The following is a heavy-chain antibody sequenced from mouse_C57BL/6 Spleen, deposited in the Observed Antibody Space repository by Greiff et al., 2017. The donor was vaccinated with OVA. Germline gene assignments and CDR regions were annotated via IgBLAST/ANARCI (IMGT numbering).Heavy chain of an antibody. CDR2: INPSTGGT. J-gene: IGHJ3*01. CDR3: ARFDGYYGY. D-gene: IGHD2-3*01. CDR1: GYSFTGYY. Sequence: VQLKESGPELVKPGASVKISCKASGYSFTGYYMNWVKRSPEKSLEWIGEINPSTGGTTYNQKFKAKATLTVDKSSSTAYMHLKSLTSEDSAVYYCARFDGYYGYWGQGTLVTVSA. V-gene: IGHV1-42*01.